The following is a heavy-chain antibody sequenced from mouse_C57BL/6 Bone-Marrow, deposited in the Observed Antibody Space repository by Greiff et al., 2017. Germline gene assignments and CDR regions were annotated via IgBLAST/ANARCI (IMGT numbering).Heavy chain of an antibody. CDR2: IIPGSGGT. J-gene: IGHJ3*01. CDR3: ARVGWLLRGFAY. V-gene: IGHV1-54*01. CDR1: GYAFTNYL. Sequence: QVQLQQSGAELVRPGTSVKVSCKASGYAFTNYLIEWVKQRPGQGLEWIGVIIPGSGGTNYNEKFKGKATLTADKSSSTAYMQLSSLTSEDSAVYFCARVGWLLRGFAYWGQGTLVTVSA. D-gene: IGHD2-3*01.